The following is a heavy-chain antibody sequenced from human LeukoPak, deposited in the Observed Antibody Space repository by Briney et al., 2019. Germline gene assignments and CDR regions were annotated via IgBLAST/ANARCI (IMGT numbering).Heavy chain of an antibody. CDR3: ARVGYGSGSWGWFEP. D-gene: IGHD3-10*01. V-gene: IGHV4-59*01. Sequence: SETLSLSCSVSGGSISGFFWTWIRQSPGKGLEYIGYIHYSGTTDYNSTLKSPVSMSVDTSKNQFFLNLTSVTAADTAIYYCARVGYGSGSWGWFEPWGQGTLVTVSS. J-gene: IGHJ5*02. CDR1: GGSISGFF. CDR2: IHYSGTT.